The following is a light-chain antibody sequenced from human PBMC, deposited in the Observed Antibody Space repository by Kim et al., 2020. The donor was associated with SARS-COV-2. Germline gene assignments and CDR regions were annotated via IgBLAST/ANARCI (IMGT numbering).Light chain of an antibody. V-gene: IGLV2-14*03. Sequence: QSITISCTETSSDVGSYSYVSWYQQHPGKAPKLMIYDVSNRPSGVSNRFSGSKSANTASLTISGLQAEDEADYYCSSYTSGSTNYVFGTGTKVTVL. J-gene: IGLJ1*01. CDR3: SSYTSGSTNYV. CDR1: SSDVGSYSY. CDR2: DVS.